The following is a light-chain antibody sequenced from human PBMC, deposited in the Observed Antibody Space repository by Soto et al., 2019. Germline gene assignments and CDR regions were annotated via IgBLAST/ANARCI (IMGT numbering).Light chain of an antibody. Sequence: QSALTQPPSASGSPGQSVTISCTGTSSDVRDYNYVSWYQQHPGKATKLMIYEVSKRPSGVPDRFSGSKSGNTASLTVSGLQAEDEADYYCSSYAGSNNFVFGGGTKLTVL. CDR2: EVS. CDR1: SSDVRDYNY. V-gene: IGLV2-8*01. J-gene: IGLJ2*01. CDR3: SSYAGSNNFV.